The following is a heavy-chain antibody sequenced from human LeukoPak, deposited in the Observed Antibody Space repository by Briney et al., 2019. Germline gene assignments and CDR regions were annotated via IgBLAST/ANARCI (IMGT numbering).Heavy chain of an antibody. CDR3: ARDRDTAMVDDAFDI. J-gene: IGHJ3*02. Sequence: ASVKVSCKASGYTFTGYYMHWVRQAPGQGLEWMGWINPNSGGTNYAQKFQGRVTMTRDTSISTAYMELSRLRSDDTAVYYCARDRDTAMVDDAFDIWGQGTMVTVSS. CDR2: INPNSGGT. CDR1: GYTFTGYY. D-gene: IGHD5-18*01. V-gene: IGHV1-2*02.